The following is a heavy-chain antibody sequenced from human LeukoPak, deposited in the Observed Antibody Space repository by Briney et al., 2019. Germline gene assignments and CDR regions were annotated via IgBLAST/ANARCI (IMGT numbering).Heavy chain of an antibody. CDR1: GGSISSGDYY. V-gene: IGHV4-30-4*08. CDR2: IYYSGST. D-gene: IGHD4/OR15-4a*01. CDR3: AREGAEGTSYFDY. J-gene: IGHJ4*02. Sequence: PSQTLSLTCTVSGGSISSGDYYWSWIRQPPGKGLEWIGYIYYSGSTYYNPSLKSRVTISVDTSKNQFSLKPSSVTAADTAVYYCAREGAEGTSYFDYWGQGTLVTVSS.